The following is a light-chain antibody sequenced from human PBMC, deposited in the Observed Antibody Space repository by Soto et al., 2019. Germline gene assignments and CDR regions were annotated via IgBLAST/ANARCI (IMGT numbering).Light chain of an antibody. V-gene: IGKV1-39*01. CDR3: QQSHGIPYT. J-gene: IGKJ2*01. CDR2: AAS. CDR1: QTISNY. Sequence: DIQMTQSPSSLSASVGDRVTITCRASQTISNYLNRYQQKPGKAPKLLIYAASTLQSGVRSRFSSSGSATEFTLTINSLQPEDFATYYCQQSHGIPYTFGQGTKLDIK.